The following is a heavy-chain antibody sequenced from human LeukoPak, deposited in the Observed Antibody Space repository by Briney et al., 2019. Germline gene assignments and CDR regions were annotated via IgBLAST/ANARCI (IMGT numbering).Heavy chain of an antibody. Sequence: PGGSLRLSCVASGFSFSSYIMNWVRQAPGKGLEWISSISSGFSSTDYADSVKGRFTISRDNAKDSLYLQMSSLRAEDTAVYYCARAAAGTFDYWGQGTLVTVSS. CDR1: GFSFSSYI. CDR3: ARAAAGTFDY. D-gene: IGHD6-13*01. J-gene: IGHJ4*02. CDR2: ISSGFSST. V-gene: IGHV3-48*04.